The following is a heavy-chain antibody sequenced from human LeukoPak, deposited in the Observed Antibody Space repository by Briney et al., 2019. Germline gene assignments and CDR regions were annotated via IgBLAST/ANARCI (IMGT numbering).Heavy chain of an antibody. CDR3: ARDGYGNNYMDV. D-gene: IGHD1/OR15-1a*01. CDR2: IYSGGTT. Sequence: GGSLRLSCAASGFSVSSNFMSWVRQAPGKGLEWVSVIYSGGTTYYADSVKGRFTISRDNSKNTLSLQMNNLRAEDTAVCYCARDGYGNNYMDVWGKGTTVTVSS. CDR1: GFSVSSNF. J-gene: IGHJ6*04. V-gene: IGHV3-53*01.